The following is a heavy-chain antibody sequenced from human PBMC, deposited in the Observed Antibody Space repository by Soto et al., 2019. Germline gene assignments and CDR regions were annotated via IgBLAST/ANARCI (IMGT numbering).Heavy chain of an antibody. J-gene: IGHJ6*02. CDR2: IIPIFGTA. CDR1: GGTFSSYA. Sequence: QVQLVQSGAEVKKPGSSVKVSCKASGGTFSSYAISWVRQAPGQGLEWMGGIIPIFGTANYEQKFQGRVTITADESTSTAYMELSRLRSEDTAVYYCARSAGWPVGAPTVAYYYGMDVWGQGTTVTVSS. D-gene: IGHD1-26*01. CDR3: ARSAGWPVGAPTVAYYYGMDV. V-gene: IGHV1-69*01.